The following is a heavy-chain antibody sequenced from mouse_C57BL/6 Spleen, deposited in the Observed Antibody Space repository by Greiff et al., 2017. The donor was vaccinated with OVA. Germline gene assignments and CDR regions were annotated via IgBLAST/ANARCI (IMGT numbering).Heavy chain of an antibody. J-gene: IGHJ1*03. CDR2: IDPEDGET. CDR1: GFNIKDYY. CDR3: ARGYYGSSYGWYFDV. D-gene: IGHD1-1*01. V-gene: IGHV14-2*01. Sequence: EVHLVESGAELVKPGASVKLSCTASGFNIKDYYMHWVKQRTEQGLEWIGRIDPEDGETKYAPKFQGKATITADTSSNTAYLQLSSLTSEDTAVYYCARGYYGSSYGWYFDVWGTGTTVTVSS.